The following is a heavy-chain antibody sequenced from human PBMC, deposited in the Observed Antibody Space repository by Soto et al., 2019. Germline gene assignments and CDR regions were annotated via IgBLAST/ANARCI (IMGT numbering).Heavy chain of an antibody. J-gene: IGHJ3*02. CDR3: ARVKGSKDAFDI. Sequence: PSETLSLTCALSGGSISSGGYSWSWIRQPPGKGLEWIGYIYHSGSTYYNPSLKSRVTISVDRSKNQFSLKLSSVTAADTAVYYCARVKGSKDAFDIWGQGTMVTVSS. CDR1: GGSISSGGYS. CDR2: IYHSGST. V-gene: IGHV4-30-2*01.